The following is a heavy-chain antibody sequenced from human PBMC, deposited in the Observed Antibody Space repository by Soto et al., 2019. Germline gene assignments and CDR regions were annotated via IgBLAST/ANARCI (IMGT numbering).Heavy chain of an antibody. Sequence: QLQLQESGSALVKPSQTLSLTCAVSGGSISSGGYSWSWIRQPPGKGLEWIGYIYHSGSTYYNPSLKSRVTISVDRSKNQFSLKLSSVTAADTAVYYCARLLILDYGGNSFHAFDIWGQGTMVTVSS. D-gene: IGHD4-17*01. V-gene: IGHV4-30-2*01. J-gene: IGHJ3*02. CDR2: IYHSGST. CDR3: ARLLILDYGGNSFHAFDI. CDR1: GGSISSGGYS.